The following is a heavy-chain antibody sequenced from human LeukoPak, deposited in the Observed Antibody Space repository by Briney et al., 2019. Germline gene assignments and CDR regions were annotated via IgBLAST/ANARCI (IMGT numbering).Heavy chain of an antibody. D-gene: IGHD4-11*01. J-gene: IGHJ6*03. Sequence: GGSLGLSCAASGFTFSSYGMHWVRQAPGKGLEWVAVISYDGSNKYYADSVKGRFTISRDNSKNTLYLQLNTLRAEDTATYYCAKGGLQYPPGYYYYLEVWGKGTTVTVSS. CDR1: GFTFSSYG. V-gene: IGHV3-30*18. CDR2: ISYDGSNK. CDR3: AKGGLQYPPGYYYYLEV.